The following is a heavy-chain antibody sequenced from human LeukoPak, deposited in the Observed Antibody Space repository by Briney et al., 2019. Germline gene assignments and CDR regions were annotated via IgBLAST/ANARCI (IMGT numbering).Heavy chain of an antibody. V-gene: IGHV3-11*06. D-gene: IGHD5-18*01. CDR1: GFTFSDSY. CDR3: ATDSGSSYGSSNY. CDR2: ITSSSDYT. Sequence: GGPLRPSCAASGFTFSDSYMSWIRQAPGKGLEWVSYITSSSDYTNYVDSVKGRFTISRDNAKNSLYLQMNSLRAEDTAVYYCATDSGSSYGSSNYWGQGTLVTVSS. J-gene: IGHJ4*02.